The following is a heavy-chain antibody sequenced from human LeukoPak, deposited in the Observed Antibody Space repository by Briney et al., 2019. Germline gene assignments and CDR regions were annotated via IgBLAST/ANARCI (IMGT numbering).Heavy chain of an antibody. D-gene: IGHD3-22*01. CDR3: ARRRYYDGSGYLE. CDR2: TYYSGRT. V-gene: IGHV4-39*01. Sequence: SETLSLTCSVSGDSVSRSDSYWDWIRQPPGKGLEWIGTTYYSGRTYYSPSLKSRVTMSVDPSNNQFSLNLRSVTAADTAVYYCARRRYYDGSGYLEWGQGTLLSVSS. J-gene: IGHJ1*01. CDR1: GDSVSRSDSY.